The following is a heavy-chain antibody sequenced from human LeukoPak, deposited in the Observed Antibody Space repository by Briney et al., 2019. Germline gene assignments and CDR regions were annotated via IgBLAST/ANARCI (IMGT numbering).Heavy chain of an antibody. CDR3: ASGYSSGWYFFDY. V-gene: IGHV3-11*04. CDR1: GFTFSDYY. Sequence: PGGSPRLSCAASGFTFSDYYMSWIRQAPGKGLEWVSYISSSGSTIYYADSVKGRFTISRDNAKNSLYLQMNSLRAEDTAVYYCASGYSSGWYFFDYWGQGTLVTVSS. CDR2: ISSSGSTI. D-gene: IGHD6-19*01. J-gene: IGHJ4*02.